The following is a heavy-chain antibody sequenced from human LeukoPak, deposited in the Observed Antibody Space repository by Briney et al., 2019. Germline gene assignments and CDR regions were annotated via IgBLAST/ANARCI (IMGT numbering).Heavy chain of an antibody. CDR2: IYTSGST. CDR3: AREKRGDFWSGQITSVDY. Sequence: SETLSLTCTVSGGSISSYYWSWIRRPAGKGLEWIGRIYTSGSTNYNPSLKSRVTMSVDTSKNQFSLKLSSVTAADTAVYYCAREKRGDFWSGQITSVDYWGQGTLVTVSS. J-gene: IGHJ4*02. V-gene: IGHV4-4*07. D-gene: IGHD3-3*01. CDR1: GGSISSYY.